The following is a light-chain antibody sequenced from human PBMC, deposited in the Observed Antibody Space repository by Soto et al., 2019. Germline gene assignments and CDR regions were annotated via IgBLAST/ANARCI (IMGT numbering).Light chain of an antibody. CDR2: GAS. V-gene: IGKV3-15*01. CDR3: QQYNNWPIT. CDR1: QSVSSN. Sequence: EIVMTQSPATLSVSPWERATLSCMASQSVSSNLAWYQQKPGQAPMLLIYGASTRATGIPARFSGSGSGTEFTLTISSLRSEDFAVYYCQQYNNWPITFGQGTRLEIK. J-gene: IGKJ5*01.